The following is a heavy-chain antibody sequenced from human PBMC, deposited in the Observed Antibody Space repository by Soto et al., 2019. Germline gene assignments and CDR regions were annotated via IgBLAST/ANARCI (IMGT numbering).Heavy chain of an antibody. J-gene: IGHJ4*02. CDR3: ARQAYYGSGTYYSDY. D-gene: IGHD3-10*01. CDR2: IYPGDSDT. V-gene: IGHV5-51*01. Sequence: GESLKISCKASGYNFISYWIAWVRQMPGKGLEWMGIIYPGDSDTTYSPSFEGQVTFSVDKSINTAYLQWISLKASDTAIYYCARQAYYGSGTYYSDYWGQGXQVTVSS. CDR1: GYNFISYW.